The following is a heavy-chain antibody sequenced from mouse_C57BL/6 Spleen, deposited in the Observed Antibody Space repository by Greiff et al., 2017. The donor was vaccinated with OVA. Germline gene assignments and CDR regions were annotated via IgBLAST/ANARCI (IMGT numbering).Heavy chain of an antibody. CDR2: ISSGGSYT. D-gene: IGHD2-2*01. CDR1: GFTFSSYG. CDR3: ADGYDDAMDY. Sequence: EVHLVESGGDLVKPGGSLKLSCAASGFTFSSYGMSWVRQTPDKRLEWVATISSGGSYTYYPDSVKGRFTITRDNAKNTLYLQMSSLKSEDTAMYYCADGYDDAMDYWGQGTSVTVSS. J-gene: IGHJ4*01. V-gene: IGHV5-6*01.